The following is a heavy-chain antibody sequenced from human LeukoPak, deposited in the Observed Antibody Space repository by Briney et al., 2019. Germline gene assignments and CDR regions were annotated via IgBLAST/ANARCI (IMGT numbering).Heavy chain of an antibody. CDR3: ARDGSPYYGSGSYYKKWSWFDP. D-gene: IGHD3-10*01. CDR1: GGSISSGGYY. Sequence: SETLSLTCTVSGGSISSGGYYWSWIRQHPGKGLEWIGYIYYSGSTYYNPSLKSRVTISVDTSKNQFSLKLSSVTAADTAVYYCARDGSPYYGSGSYYKKWSWFDPWGQGTLVTVSS. CDR2: IYYSGST. V-gene: IGHV4-31*03. J-gene: IGHJ5*02.